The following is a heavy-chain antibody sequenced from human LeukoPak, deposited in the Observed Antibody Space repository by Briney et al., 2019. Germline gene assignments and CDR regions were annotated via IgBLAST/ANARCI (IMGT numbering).Heavy chain of an antibody. CDR2: ISAYNGNT. V-gene: IGHV1-18*01. D-gene: IGHD6-19*01. Sequence: ASVKVSCKASGYTFTSYGISWVRQAPGRGLEWMGWISAYNGNTNYAQKLQGRVTMTTDTSTSTAYMELRSLRSDDTAVYYCARDPEYSSGWYHFPFDYWGQGTLVTVSS. J-gene: IGHJ4*02. CDR1: GYTFTSYG. CDR3: ARDPEYSSGWYHFPFDY.